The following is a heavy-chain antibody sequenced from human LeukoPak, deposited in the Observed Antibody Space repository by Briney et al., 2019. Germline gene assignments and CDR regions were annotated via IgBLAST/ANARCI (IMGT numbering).Heavy chain of an antibody. CDR2: ISYDGSNK. V-gene: IGHV3-30*18. Sequence: GGSLRLSCAASGFTFSSYGMHWVRQAPGKGLEWVAVISYDGSNKYYADSVKGRFTISRDNSKNTLYLQMNSLRAEDTAVYYCAKDDWMAAAGTFYWGQGTLVTVSS. D-gene: IGHD6-13*01. CDR3: AKDDWMAAAGTFY. J-gene: IGHJ4*02. CDR1: GFTFSSYG.